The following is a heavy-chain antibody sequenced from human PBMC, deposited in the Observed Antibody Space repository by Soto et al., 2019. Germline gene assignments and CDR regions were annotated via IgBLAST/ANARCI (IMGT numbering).Heavy chain of an antibody. D-gene: IGHD3-22*01. J-gene: IGHJ3*02. CDR1: GGTFSSYA. CDR2: IIPIFGTA. V-gene: IGHV1-69*13. Sequence: GASVKVSCKASGGTFSSYAISWVRQAPGQGLEWMGGIIPIFGTANYAQKFQGRVTITADESTSTAYMELSSLRSEDTAVYYCARDGRYYYDSSGYYPWAFDIWGQGTMVTVSS. CDR3: ARDGRYYYDSSGYYPWAFDI.